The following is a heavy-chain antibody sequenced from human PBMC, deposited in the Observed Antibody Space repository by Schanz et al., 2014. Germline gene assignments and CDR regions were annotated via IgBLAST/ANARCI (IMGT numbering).Heavy chain of an antibody. CDR3: ARRYSGRYCFDY. D-gene: IGHD1-26*01. V-gene: IGHV3-11*04. CDR1: RFTFNAYD. CDR2: ISGSGNTI. J-gene: IGHJ4*02. Sequence: QVHLVESGGGVVRPGGSLRLSCAASRFTFNAYDMYWIRQAPGQGLEWLSYISGSGNTIYYADSVKGRFTISRDNAKNSLSLQMDRLRDEDTAVYYCARRYSGRYCFDYWGQGTLVAVSS.